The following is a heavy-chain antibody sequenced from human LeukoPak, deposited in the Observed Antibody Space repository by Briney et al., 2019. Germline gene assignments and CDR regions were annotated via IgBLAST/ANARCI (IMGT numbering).Heavy chain of an antibody. CDR2: ISWNSGSI. V-gene: IGHV3-9*01. CDR3: AKTRGYNWNDESPLDY. CDR1: GFTFDDYA. J-gene: IGHJ4*02. Sequence: GRSLRLSCAASGFTFDDYAMHWVRQAPGKGLEWVSGISWNSGSIVYADPVKGRFTISRDNAKNSLYLQMNSLRAEDTALYYCAKTRGYNWNDESPLDYWGQGTLVTVSS. D-gene: IGHD1-1*01.